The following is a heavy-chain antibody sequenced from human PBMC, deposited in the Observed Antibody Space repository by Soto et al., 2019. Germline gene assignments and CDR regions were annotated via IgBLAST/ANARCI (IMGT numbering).Heavy chain of an antibody. Sequence: GASVKVSCKASGYSFLNYAIHWVRQAPGQGLEWMGWINPGNVNSNIRYAQKFQGRVTFTTDTSAKTAYIEMSSLTSEDTAVYYCARVFGLHSSGWYAFWGQGTLVTVSS. CDR3: ARVFGLHSSGWYAF. V-gene: IGHV1-3*01. D-gene: IGHD3-22*01. CDR1: GYSFLNYA. J-gene: IGHJ4*02. CDR2: INPGNVNSNI.